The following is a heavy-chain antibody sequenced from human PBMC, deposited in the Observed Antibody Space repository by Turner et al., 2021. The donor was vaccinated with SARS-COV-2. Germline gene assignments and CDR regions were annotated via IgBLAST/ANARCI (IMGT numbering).Heavy chain of an antibody. Sequence: QVQLVQPGAEVKKPGASWKVSCKVSGYTLIELSMHWVRQPPGKGLEGMGSCDPEDGETIYGQKYQGRVTMTEDTSTDTAYMELSSLRSEDTAVYYCATGYAYCGVDCSIDYWGQGTLVTVSS. CDR3: ATGYAYCGVDCSIDY. V-gene: IGHV1-24*01. J-gene: IGHJ4*02. CDR2: CDPEDGET. CDR1: GYTLIELS. D-gene: IGHD2-21*02.